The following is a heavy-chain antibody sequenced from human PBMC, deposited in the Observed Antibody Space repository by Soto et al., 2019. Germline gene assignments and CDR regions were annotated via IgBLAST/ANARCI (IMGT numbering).Heavy chain of an antibody. Sequence: XSVKFSCNASGYTFTGYGIRWVRQAPGQGLEWMGWISAYNGNTNYAQKLQGRVTMTTDTSTSTAYMELRSLRSDDTAVYYCARAPVLRFLEWLPTDDNWFDHLGQGALVTVSS. CDR3: ARAPVLRFLEWLPTDDNWFDH. V-gene: IGHV1-18*04. D-gene: IGHD3-3*01. J-gene: IGHJ5*02. CDR1: GYTFTGYG. CDR2: ISAYNGNT.